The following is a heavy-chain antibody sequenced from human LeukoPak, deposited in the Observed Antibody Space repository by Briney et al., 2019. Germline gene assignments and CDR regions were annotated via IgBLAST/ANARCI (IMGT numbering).Heavy chain of an antibody. CDR3: ARHSRSTLGYYLFDY. D-gene: IGHD3-22*01. Sequence: GESLKISCKGSGYSFTSYWIGWVRQMPGKGLEWMGIIYPGDSDTRYSPSFQGQVTISADKSISTAYLQWSSLKASDTAMYYCARHSRSTLGYYLFDYWDQGTLVTVSS. V-gene: IGHV5-51*01. CDR2: IYPGDSDT. CDR1: GYSFTSYW. J-gene: IGHJ4*02.